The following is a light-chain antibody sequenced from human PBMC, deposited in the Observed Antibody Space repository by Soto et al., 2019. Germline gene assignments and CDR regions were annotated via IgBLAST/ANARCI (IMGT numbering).Light chain of an antibody. J-gene: IGLJ2*01. CDR3: TSYTSTSTLV. V-gene: IGLV2-14*01. CDR2: EAA. Sequence: QSALTQPASVSGSPGQSITISCTGTRNDIGANDYVSWYQHHPGQAPKILIYEAANRPSGVSHRFSGSKSGNTASLTISCLQAADEADYFCTSYTSTSTLVFGGGPKLTVL. CDR1: RNDIGANDY.